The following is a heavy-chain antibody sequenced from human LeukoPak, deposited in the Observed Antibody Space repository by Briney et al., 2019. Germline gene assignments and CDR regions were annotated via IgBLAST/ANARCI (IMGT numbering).Heavy chain of an antibody. V-gene: IGHV1-69*13. CDR1: GDTFSSYA. J-gene: IGHJ6*02. D-gene: IGHD6-13*01. CDR3: ARGESSRWSSPVSTTHFYSTMDV. CDR2: IIPILGTT. Sequence: ASVKVSCKASGDTFSSYAISWLRQAPGQGLEWMGGIIPILGTTNYAQKFQGRVTITADESTSTLYMELRSLRSEDTAVYYCARGESSRWSSPVSTTHFYSTMDVWGQGTTVTVSS.